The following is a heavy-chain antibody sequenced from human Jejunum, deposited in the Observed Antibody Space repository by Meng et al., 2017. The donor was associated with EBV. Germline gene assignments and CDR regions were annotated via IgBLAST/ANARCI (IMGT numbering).Heavy chain of an antibody. CDR1: GYTFTDYY. Sequence: QGEGVQSGSEVKGSGASVKVSCKASGYTFTDYYLHWVRQAPGQGLEWMGRVNPNSGVTNYAEKFQGRVTMTRDTSISTSYMEVSRLTSDDTAVYYCARPISGYTYYFDYWGQGTLVTVSS. J-gene: IGHJ4*02. CDR3: ARPISGYTYYFDY. V-gene: IGHV1-2*06. D-gene: IGHD5-18*01. CDR2: VNPNSGVT.